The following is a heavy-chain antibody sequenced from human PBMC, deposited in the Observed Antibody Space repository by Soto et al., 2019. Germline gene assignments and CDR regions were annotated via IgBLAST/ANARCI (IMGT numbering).Heavy chain of an antibody. V-gene: IGHV4-31*03. Sequence: PSDSLSLSCTVSSGCISSGGYYWRWIRQHPGKGLEWIGYIYYSGSTYYNPSLKSRVTISVDTSKNQFSLKLSSVTAADTAVYYCAREGFSYDSSGHYFDYRGQRTLVT. CDR3: AREGFSYDSSGHYFDY. J-gene: IGHJ4*02. D-gene: IGHD3-22*01. CDR1: SGCISSGGYY. CDR2: IYYSGST.